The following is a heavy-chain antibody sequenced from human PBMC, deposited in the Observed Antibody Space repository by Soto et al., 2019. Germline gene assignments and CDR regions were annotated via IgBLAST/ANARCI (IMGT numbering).Heavy chain of an antibody. CDR2: LSSGSRYV. Sequence: GGSLRLSCTASGFTFSNYIMTWVRQAPGKGLEWVSSLSSGSRYVYYADSVKGRFTISRDDAKNSVYLQMNSLRAEDAAVYYSVTGGSSSSYWGRGSLVTVSS. CDR3: VTGGSSSSY. J-gene: IGHJ4*02. D-gene: IGHD3-16*01. CDR1: GFTFSNYI. V-gene: IGHV3-21*01.